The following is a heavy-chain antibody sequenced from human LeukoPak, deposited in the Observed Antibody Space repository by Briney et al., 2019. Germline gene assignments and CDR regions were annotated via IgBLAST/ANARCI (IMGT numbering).Heavy chain of an antibody. D-gene: IGHD4-23*01. CDR2: INPNSGGT. CDR3: ARDDGNTGVDY. V-gene: IGHV1-2*02. Sequence: DSVKLSCKASGYTFTGYYMHWVRQAPGQGLEWMGWINPNSGGTNYAQKFQGRVTMTRDTSISTAYMELSRLRSDDTAVYYCARDDGNTGVDYWGQGTLVTVSS. J-gene: IGHJ4*02. CDR1: GYTFTGYY.